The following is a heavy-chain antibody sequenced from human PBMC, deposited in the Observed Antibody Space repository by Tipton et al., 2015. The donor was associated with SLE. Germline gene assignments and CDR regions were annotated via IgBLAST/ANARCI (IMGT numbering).Heavy chain of an antibody. CDR3: VRESDSNYFDS. V-gene: IGHV4-39*07. CDR1: GGSFSSETYL. D-gene: IGHD5-18*01. Sequence: TLSLTCTVSGGSFSSETYLWGWIRQPPGKGLEWIGDIYYTGSTYYNPSLKSRVTISIDTSKNQFSLKLTSVTAADTAVYYCVRESDSNYFDSWGQGTLVTVSS. J-gene: IGHJ4*02. CDR2: IYYTGST.